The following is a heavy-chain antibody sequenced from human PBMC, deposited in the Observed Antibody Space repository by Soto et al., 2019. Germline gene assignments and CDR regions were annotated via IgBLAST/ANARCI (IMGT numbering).Heavy chain of an antibody. V-gene: IGHV2-5*02. CDR3: VHKGGGDRILDY. D-gene: IGHD3-16*01. J-gene: IGHJ4*02. CDR1: GFSLSTSGVG. Sequence: SGPTLVNPTQTLTLTCTFSGFSLSTSGVGVGWIRQPPGEALEWLALIYWDDYKHFSPSLESRLTITKDTAKNQVVLTMTDMDPVDTATYFCVHKGGGDRILDYWGQGSLVTVSS. CDR2: IYWDDYK.